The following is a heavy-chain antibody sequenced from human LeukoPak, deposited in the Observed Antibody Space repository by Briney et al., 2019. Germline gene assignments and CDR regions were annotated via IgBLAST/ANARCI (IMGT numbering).Heavy chain of an antibody. Sequence: ASVKVSCKASGYTFTSYDINWVRQATGQGLEWMGWMNPNSGNTGCAQKFQGRVTMTRNTSISTAYMELSSLRSEDTAVYYCARTYYYDSSGLVNWFDPWGQGTLVTVSS. D-gene: IGHD3-22*01. V-gene: IGHV1-8*01. J-gene: IGHJ5*02. CDR1: GYTFTSYD. CDR3: ARTYYYDSSGLVNWFDP. CDR2: MNPNSGNT.